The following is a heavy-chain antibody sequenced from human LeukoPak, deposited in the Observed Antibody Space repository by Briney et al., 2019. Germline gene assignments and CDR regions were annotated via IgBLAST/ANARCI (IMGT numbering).Heavy chain of an antibody. CDR2: INHSGST. D-gene: IGHD3-10*01. V-gene: IGHV4-34*01. Sequence: SETLSLTCAVYGGSFSGYYWSWIRQPPGKGLEWIGEINHSGSTNYNPSLKSRVTISVDTSKNQFSLELSSVTAADTAVYYCARRFGGGWFDPWGQGTLVTVSS. CDR3: ARRFGGGWFDP. J-gene: IGHJ5*02. CDR1: GGSFSGYY.